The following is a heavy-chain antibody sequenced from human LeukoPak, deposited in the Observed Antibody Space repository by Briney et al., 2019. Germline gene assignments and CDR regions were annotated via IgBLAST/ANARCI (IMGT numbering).Heavy chain of an antibody. CDR1: GGSISNSSYY. J-gene: IGHJ4*02. D-gene: IGHD6-13*01. V-gene: IGHV4-39*01. CDR3: ARHGFSNSWFASFGYFDY. Sequence: PSETLSLTCTVSGGSISNSSYYWAWIRQPPGKGLEWIGSIFYSGSTYYNPSLKSRLTLPVDMSKNQFSLKLSSVTAADTAVYYCARHGFSNSWFASFGYFDYWGQGILVTVSS. CDR2: IFYSGST.